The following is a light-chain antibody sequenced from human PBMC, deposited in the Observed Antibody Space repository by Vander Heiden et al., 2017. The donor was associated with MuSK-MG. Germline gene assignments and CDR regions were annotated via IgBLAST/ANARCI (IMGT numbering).Light chain of an antibody. Sequence: SLAVSLGERATINCKSSQSVLYSSNNKNYLAWYQQKPGQPPKLLIYWASTRETGVPDRLSGSGSGTDFTLTISSLQAEDVAVYYCQQDDSFPQTFGQGTKVEIK. CDR1: QSVLYSSNNKNY. V-gene: IGKV4-1*01. CDR2: WAS. J-gene: IGKJ1*01. CDR3: QQDDSFPQT.